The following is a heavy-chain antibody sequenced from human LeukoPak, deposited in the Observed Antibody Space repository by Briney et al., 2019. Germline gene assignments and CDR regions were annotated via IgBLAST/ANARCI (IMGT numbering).Heavy chain of an antibody. V-gene: IGHV7-4-1*02. CDR3: ARALYDSSGSFIERDY. CDR1: GYIFTRHA. CDR2: SDTNTGNP. D-gene: IGHD3-22*01. Sequence: ASVKVSCKASGYIFTRHAMIWVRQAPGQGLEWVGWSDTNTGNPMYAQGFTGRFVFSLDTSVSTAYLQITSLKAEDSAVYYCARALYDSSGSFIERDYWGQGTLVTVSS. J-gene: IGHJ4*02.